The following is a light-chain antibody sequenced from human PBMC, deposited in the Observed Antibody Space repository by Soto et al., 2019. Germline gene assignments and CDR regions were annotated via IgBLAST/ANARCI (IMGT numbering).Light chain of an antibody. V-gene: IGKV3-20*01. CDR3: QQYRNWPWT. Sequence: EIVLTQSPGTLSLSPGERATLSCRASQSVSSSYLAWYQQKPGQAPRLLIYGASSRATGIPDRFSGSGSGTDFTLTISRLEPEDFAVYYCQQYRNWPWTFGQGTKVDI. CDR1: QSVSSSY. J-gene: IGKJ1*01. CDR2: GAS.